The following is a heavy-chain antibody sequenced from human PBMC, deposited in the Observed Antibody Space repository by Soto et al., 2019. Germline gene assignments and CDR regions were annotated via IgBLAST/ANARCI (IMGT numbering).Heavy chain of an antibody. D-gene: IGHD3-22*01. Sequence: SETLSLTCTVSGGSISSSSYYWGWIRQPPGKGLEWIGSIYYSGSTYYNPSLKSRVTISVDTSKNQFSLKLSSVTAADTAVYYCAVDSSGWTDYGMDVWGQGTTVT. CDR1: GGSISSSSYY. V-gene: IGHV4-39*01. J-gene: IGHJ6*02. CDR3: AVDSSGWTDYGMDV. CDR2: IYYSGST.